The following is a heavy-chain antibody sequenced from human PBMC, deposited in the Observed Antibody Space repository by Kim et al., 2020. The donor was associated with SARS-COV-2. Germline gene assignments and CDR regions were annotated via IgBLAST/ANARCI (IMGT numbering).Heavy chain of an antibody. Sequence: GGSLRLSCAASGFTFSSYGMHWVRQAPGKGLEWVAVISYDGSNKYYADSVKGRFTISRDNSKNTLYLQMNSLRAEDTAVYYCAKESDFARDSSSWYESQRQGYFQHWGQGTLVTVSS. CDR2: ISYDGSNK. CDR3: AKESDFARDSSSWYESQRQGYFQH. CDR1: GFTFSSYG. V-gene: IGHV3-30*18. D-gene: IGHD6-13*01. J-gene: IGHJ1*01.